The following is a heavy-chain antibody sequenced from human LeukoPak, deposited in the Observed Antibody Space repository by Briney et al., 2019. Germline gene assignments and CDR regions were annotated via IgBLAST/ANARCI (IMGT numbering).Heavy chain of an antibody. CDR2: IYSGGST. J-gene: IGHJ4*02. Sequence: GGSLRLSCAASGFTVSSNYMSWVRQAPGKGLEWVSVIYSGGSTYYADSVKGRFTISRDNSKNTLYLQMNSLRAEDTAVYYCARHDYDILTGYQRFDYWGQGTLVTVSS. CDR1: GFTVSSNY. V-gene: IGHV3-53*01. D-gene: IGHD3-9*01. CDR3: ARHDYDILTGYQRFDY.